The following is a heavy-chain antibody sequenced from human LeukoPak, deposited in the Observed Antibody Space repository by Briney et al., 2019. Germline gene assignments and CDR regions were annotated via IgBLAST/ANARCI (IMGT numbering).Heavy chain of an antibody. J-gene: IGHJ5*01. D-gene: IGHD3-10*01. V-gene: IGHV3-7*03. CDR3: ARDSGGWFDS. Sequence: GGSLRLSCVASEFIFSDYWMSWVRQAPGKGLEWVANIKQEECEENLMGSVNVRCANSRDDAKSTLYLQMDSLSGDDTAVYDCARDSGGWFDSWGQGTLVTVSS. CDR1: EFIFSDYW. CDR2: IKQEECEE.